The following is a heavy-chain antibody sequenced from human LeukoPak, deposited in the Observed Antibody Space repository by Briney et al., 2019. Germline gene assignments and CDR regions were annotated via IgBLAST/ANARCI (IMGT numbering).Heavy chain of an antibody. V-gene: IGHV5-51*01. CDR3: ARLSSGWCFNF. CDR1: GYNFNTYW. D-gene: IGHD6-19*01. CDR2: IYPDDSDA. J-gene: IGHJ4*02. Sequence: KHGESLKISCKGSGYNFNTYWIGWVRQMPGKGLEWMGIIYPDDSDARYSPSFQGQVTISADKSISTAFLQWSSLKASDTATYYCARLSSGWCFNFWGQGTLVTVSS.